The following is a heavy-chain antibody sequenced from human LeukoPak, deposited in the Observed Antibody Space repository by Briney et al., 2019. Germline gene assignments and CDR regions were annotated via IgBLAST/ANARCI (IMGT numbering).Heavy chain of an antibody. CDR2: ISRASSTI. CDR3: ARSYYSSSCPDY. V-gene: IGHV3-48*01. J-gene: IGHJ4*02. D-gene: IGHD6-13*01. Sequence: GGSLRLSCAASGFTFSSYEMNWVRQAPGKGLEWVSYISRASSTIHYADSVKGRFTISRDNAKNSLYLQMNSLRAEDTAVYYCARSYYSSSCPDYWGQGTLVTVSS. CDR1: GFTFSSYE.